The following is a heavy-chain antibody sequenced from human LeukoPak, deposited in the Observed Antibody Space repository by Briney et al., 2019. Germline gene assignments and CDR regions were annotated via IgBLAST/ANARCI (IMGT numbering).Heavy chain of an antibody. D-gene: IGHD3-9*01. CDR2: IKYDGSNK. Sequence: GGSLRLSCAASGFTFSNYGMHWVRQAPGKGLEWVRFIKYDGSNKFYADSVKGGFTISRDNSKNTLFLHMRSLRPEDTAVYYCAKDFGLLQYFDKSSDNWGQGTLVTVSS. CDR1: GFTFSNYG. V-gene: IGHV3-30*02. J-gene: IGHJ4*02. CDR3: AKDFGLLQYFDKSSDN.